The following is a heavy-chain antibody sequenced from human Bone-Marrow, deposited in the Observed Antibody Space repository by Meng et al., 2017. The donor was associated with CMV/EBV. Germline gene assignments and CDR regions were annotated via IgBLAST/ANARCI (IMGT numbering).Heavy chain of an antibody. Sequence: ASVKVSCKTSGYAFLHSGISWVRQAPGQGLEWIGWIYPNDGTANYVRKFQGRVTLTTDTSTATAYMEMRSLRSDDTAVYYCARDTEFIFDYWGQGGLVTVSS. CDR3: ARDTEFIFDY. CDR2: IYPNDGTA. J-gene: IGHJ4*02. V-gene: IGHV1-18*04. D-gene: IGHD3-10*01. CDR1: GYAFLHSG.